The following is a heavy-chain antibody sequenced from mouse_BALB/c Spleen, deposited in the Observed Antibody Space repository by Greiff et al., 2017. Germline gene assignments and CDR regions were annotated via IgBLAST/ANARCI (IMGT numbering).Heavy chain of an antibody. CDR3: ARGWPYGNPGFAY. Sequence: EVKLVESGGGLVKPGGSLKLSCAASGFTFSDYYMYWVRQTPEKRLEWVATISDGGSYTYYPDSVKGRFTISRDNAKNNLYLQMSSLKSEDTAMYYCARGWPYGNPGFAYWGQGTLVTVSA. CDR1: GFTFSDYY. D-gene: IGHD2-10*02. J-gene: IGHJ3*01. V-gene: IGHV5-4*02. CDR2: ISDGGSYT.